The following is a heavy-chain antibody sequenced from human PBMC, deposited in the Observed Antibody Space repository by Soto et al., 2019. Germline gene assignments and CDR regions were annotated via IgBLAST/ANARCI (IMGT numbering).Heavy chain of an antibody. V-gene: IGHV3-33*01. CDR1: GFTFSNYG. J-gene: IGHJ5*02. CDR2: IWPDGNGK. D-gene: IGHD3-22*01. Sequence: QVELVESGGGVVQPGESLRLSCTASGFTFSNYGMHWVRQAPGKGLEWVAVIWPDGNGKVYPDSVKGRFTVSRDNSKNTLYLQINSLRTEDTAVYYCARAGIVATTQLGWFDPWGQGTLVTVYS. CDR3: ARAGIVATTQLGWFDP.